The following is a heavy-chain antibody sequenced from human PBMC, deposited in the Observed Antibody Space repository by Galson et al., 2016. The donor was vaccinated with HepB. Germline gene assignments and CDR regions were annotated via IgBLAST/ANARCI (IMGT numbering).Heavy chain of an antibody. D-gene: IGHD3/OR15-3a*01. CDR2: IKQDGGEK. V-gene: IGHV3-7*01. CDR3: ARLYYGFWTADSKSYHYYGMDV. J-gene: IGHJ6*02. Sequence: PGKGLEWVANIKQDGGEKYFVDSVKGRFTISRDNAKNSVYLQMNSLRVEDTAVYYCARLYYGFWTADSKSYHYYGMDVWGQGTTVTVSS.